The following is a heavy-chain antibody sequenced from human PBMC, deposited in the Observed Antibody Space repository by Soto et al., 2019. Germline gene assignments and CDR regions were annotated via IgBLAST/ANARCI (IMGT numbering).Heavy chain of an antibody. V-gene: IGHV1-8*01. CDR2: MKPINGNT. D-gene: IGHD2-2*02. CDR1: GYTFTSYA. Sequence: VQLVQSGAEVKKPGASVKVSCKASGYTFTSYAINWVRQATGQGLEWMGWMKPINGNTGFAQEFQGRLTMTRDTSISTVNRELSSLRSEDTAVYYCAKAPDDPEAAIGYSGQGNLVTVS. J-gene: IGHJ4*02. CDR3: AKAPDDPEAAIGY.